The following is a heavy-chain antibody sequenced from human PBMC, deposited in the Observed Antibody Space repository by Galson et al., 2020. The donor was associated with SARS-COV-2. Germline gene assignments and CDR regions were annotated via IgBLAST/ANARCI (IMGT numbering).Heavy chain of an antibody. Sequence: ASVKVSCKASGYIFASYDINWVRQATGQGLEWMGWMNPKSGNTGYAQRFQGRVTITTDTSINTAYLELSSLRSEDTAVYYCARASKHYNLLTGLLNYYYYDMDVWGKGTTVTISS. CDR3: ARASKHYNLLTGLLNYYYYDMDV. D-gene: IGHD3-9*01. CDR2: MNPKSGNT. J-gene: IGHJ6*03. V-gene: IGHV1-8*03. CDR1: GYIFASYD.